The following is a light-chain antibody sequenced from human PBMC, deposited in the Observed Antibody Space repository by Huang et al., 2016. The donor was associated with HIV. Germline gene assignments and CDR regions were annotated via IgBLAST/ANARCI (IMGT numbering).Light chain of an antibody. CDR3: MEAQHRT. V-gene: IGKV2-28*01. CDR2: LGS. J-gene: IGKJ2*01. CDR1: QSLLHSNGYNY. Sequence: DIVMTQTPVSLPATPGEPASISCRSSQSLLHSNGYNYVDWYVQKPGQSPPLLIYLGSNRASGVPDRFSGSGSGTDFTLKISRVEAEDVGVYYCMEAQHRTFGQGTRLEIK.